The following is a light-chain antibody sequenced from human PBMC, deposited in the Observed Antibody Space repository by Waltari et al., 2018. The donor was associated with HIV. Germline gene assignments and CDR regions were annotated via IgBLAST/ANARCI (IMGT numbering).Light chain of an antibody. CDR3: QQFYSLPVT. CDR2: AAS. Sequence: DIQLTQSPFFLSASVGDRVTITCRVSQDISNWLAWYQQKPGKAPQLLINAASTLQSGVPSRFSGSGSGTDFALTISCLQSEDFALYYCQQFYSLPVTFGQGTKLEIK. J-gene: IGKJ2*01. CDR1: QDISNW. V-gene: IGKV1-9*01.